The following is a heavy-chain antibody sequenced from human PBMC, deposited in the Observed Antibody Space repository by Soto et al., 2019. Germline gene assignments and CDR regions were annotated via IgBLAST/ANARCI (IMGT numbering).Heavy chain of an antibody. D-gene: IGHD6-19*01. CDR1: GFTISSYA. J-gene: IGHJ6*02. CDR3: ARDRRQWLDPARNPYYYYGMDV. Sequence: QVQLVESGGGVVQPGRSLRLSCAASGFTISSYAMHWVRQAPGKGLEWVAVISYDGSNKYYADSVKGRFTISRDNSKNTLYLQMNSLRAEDTAVYYCARDRRQWLDPARNPYYYYGMDVWGQGTTVTVSS. V-gene: IGHV3-30-3*01. CDR2: ISYDGSNK.